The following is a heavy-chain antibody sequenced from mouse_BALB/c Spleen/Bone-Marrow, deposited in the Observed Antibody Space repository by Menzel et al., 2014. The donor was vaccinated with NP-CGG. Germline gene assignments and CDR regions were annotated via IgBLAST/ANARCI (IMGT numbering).Heavy chain of an antibody. J-gene: IGHJ2*01. V-gene: IGHV1-67*01. Sequence: VKLQESGPELVRPGVSVKISCKGSGYTFTDYAMHWVKQSHAKSLEWIGVINTYSGDANYNQEFKGKATMTVDKSSSTAYMELARLTSEDPAIYYCARDYGSSHFDHWGQGSTLTVSS. CDR3: ARDYGSSHFDH. CDR1: GYTFTDYA. D-gene: IGHD1-1*01. CDR2: INTYSGDA.